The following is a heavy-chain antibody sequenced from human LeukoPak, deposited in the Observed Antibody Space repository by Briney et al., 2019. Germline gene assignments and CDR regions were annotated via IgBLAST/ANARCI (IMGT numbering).Heavy chain of an antibody. J-gene: IGHJ4*02. CDR1: GFTFSSYD. D-gene: IGHD1-26*01. V-gene: IGHV3-13*01. CDR2: IGTAGDT. CDR3: ARAVGATIFDY. Sequence: PGGSLRLSCAASGFTFSSYDMHWVRQATGKGLEWVSAIGTAGDTYYPGSVKGRFTISRENAKNSLYLQMNSLRAGDTAVYYCARAVGATIFDYWGQGTLATVSS.